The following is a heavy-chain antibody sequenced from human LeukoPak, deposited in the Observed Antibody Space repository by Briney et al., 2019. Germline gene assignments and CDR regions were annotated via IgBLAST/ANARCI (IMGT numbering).Heavy chain of an antibody. J-gene: IGHJ4*02. V-gene: IGHV4-34*01. CDR3: GFSEGDY. CDR2: INHSGST. Sequence: SETLSLTCAVYGGSFSGYYWSWIRQPPGKGLEWIGEINHSGSTNYNPSLKSRVTISVDTSKNQFSLKLSSVTAADTAMYFCGFSEGDYWGQGALVTVSS. CDR1: GGSFSGYY. D-gene: IGHD6-25*01.